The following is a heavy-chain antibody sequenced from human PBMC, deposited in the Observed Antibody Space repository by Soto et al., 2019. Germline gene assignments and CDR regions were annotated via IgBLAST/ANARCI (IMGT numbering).Heavy chain of an antibody. D-gene: IGHD2-2*01. J-gene: IGHJ4*02. V-gene: IGHV3-7*05. CDR2: INSDGTEE. CDR1: GFTFSSHW. Sequence: GGSLRLSCVVSGFTFSSHWMAWVRQAPGKGLEWLANINSDGTEENFVDSVKGRFIISRDNSENTLYLQMNSLRAEDTALYYCARDCSSSSCSVWRYWGQGTQVTVSS. CDR3: ARDCSSSSCSVWRY.